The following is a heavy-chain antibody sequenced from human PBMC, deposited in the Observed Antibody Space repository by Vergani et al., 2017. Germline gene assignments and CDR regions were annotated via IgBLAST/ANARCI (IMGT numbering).Heavy chain of an antibody. V-gene: IGHV3-48*04. Sequence: EVQLVESGGGLVQPGGSLRLSCAASGFTFSSYSMNWVRQAPGKGLEWVSYISRSSSTIYYADSVKGRFTITRDNAKNSLYLQMNSLRAEDTAVYYCARDSSIRAGHHVDYWGQGTLVTVSS. CDR1: GFTFSSYS. D-gene: IGHD1-14*01. CDR2: ISRSSSTI. J-gene: IGHJ4*02. CDR3: ARDSSIRAGHHVDY.